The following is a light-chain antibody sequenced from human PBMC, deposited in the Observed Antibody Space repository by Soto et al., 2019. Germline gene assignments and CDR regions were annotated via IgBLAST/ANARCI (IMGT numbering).Light chain of an antibody. CDR1: QSISSY. CDR2: AAS. Sequence: DIQMTQSPSSLSASVGDRVTITCRASQSISSYLNWYQQKPGKAPKLLIYAASSLQSGVPSRFSGSGAGKDFNLTMRRLQPEDFATYYCQQSYSTLPFTFGPGSKVDIK. V-gene: IGKV1-39*01. J-gene: IGKJ3*01. CDR3: QQSYSTLPFT.